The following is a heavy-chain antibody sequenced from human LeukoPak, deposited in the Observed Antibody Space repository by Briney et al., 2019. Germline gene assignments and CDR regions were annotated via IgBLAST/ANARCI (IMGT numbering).Heavy chain of an antibody. D-gene: IGHD3-10*01. Sequence: PSETLSLTCAVYGGSFSGYYWSWIRQPPGKGLEWIGEINHSGSTNYNPSLKSRVTISVDTCKNQCSLKRSSVTAADTAVYYCARGSPPGYYYGSGSYVYWGQGTLVTVSS. V-gene: IGHV4-34*01. J-gene: IGHJ4*02. CDR2: INHSGST. CDR1: GGSFSGYY. CDR3: ARGSPPGYYYGSGSYVY.